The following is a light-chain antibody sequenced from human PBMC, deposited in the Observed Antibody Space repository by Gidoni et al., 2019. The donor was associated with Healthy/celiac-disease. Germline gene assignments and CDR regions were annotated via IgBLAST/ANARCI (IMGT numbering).Light chain of an antibody. J-gene: IGKJ1*01. CDR3: QQSYSTPRT. V-gene: IGKV1-39*01. Sequence: DIQMTQSRSSLSASVGDRVTLTCRASQSISSYLNWYQQKPGKAPKLLIYAASSLQSGVPSRFSGSGSWTDVTLTISSLQPEDLATYDCQQSYSTPRTFGQGTKVEIK. CDR1: QSISSY. CDR2: AAS.